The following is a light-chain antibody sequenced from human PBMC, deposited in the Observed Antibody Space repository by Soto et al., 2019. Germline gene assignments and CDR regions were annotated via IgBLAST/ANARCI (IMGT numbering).Light chain of an antibody. CDR3: SSYKSSSTRYV. CDR1: SSDVGGYNY. J-gene: IGLJ1*01. Sequence: QSALTQPASVSGSPGQSITISCTGISSDVGGYNYVSWYQQHPGKAPKLMIYEVSNRPSGVSNRFSGSKSGNTASLTISGLQAEDEPHYYCSSYKSSSTRYVFGTGTKVTVL. CDR2: EVS. V-gene: IGLV2-14*01.